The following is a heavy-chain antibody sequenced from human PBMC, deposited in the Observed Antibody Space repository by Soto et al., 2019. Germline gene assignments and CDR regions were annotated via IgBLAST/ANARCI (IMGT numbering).Heavy chain of an antibody. V-gene: IGHV4-38-2*01. CDR3: ARLAPIAAADGMDV. J-gene: IGHJ6*02. D-gene: IGHD6-13*01. CDR2: IYHSGST. CDR1: GYSISSGYY. Sequence: KTSETLSLTCAVSGYSISSGYYWGWIRQSLGKGLEWIGSIYHSGSTYYNPSLKSRVIISVDTSKNQFSLKLSSVTAADTAVYYCARLAPIAAADGMDVWGQGTTVTVSS.